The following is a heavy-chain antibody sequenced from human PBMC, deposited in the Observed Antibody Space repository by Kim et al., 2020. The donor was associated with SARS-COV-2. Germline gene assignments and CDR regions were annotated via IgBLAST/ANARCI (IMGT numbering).Heavy chain of an antibody. V-gene: IGHV4-39*01. Sequence: SETLSLTCTVSGGSITSINNYWGWIRQPPGKGLEWIGSIYYSGNTFYNPSLKSRVTISVDTSKNQFFLKLSSVTAADTAPYYCVRQGARYYYETNFVFDYWGQGILVTVSS. CDR2: IYYSGNT. CDR1: GGSITSINNY. CDR3: VRQGARYYYETNFVFDY. D-gene: IGHD3-22*01. J-gene: IGHJ4*02.